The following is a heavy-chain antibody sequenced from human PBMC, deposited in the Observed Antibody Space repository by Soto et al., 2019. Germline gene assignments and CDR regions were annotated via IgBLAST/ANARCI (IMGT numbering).Heavy chain of an antibody. Sequence: ETLSLTCAVYGGSFSGYYWSWIRQPPGKGLEWIGEINHSGSTNYNPSLKSRVTISVDTSKNQFSLKLSSVTAADTAVYYCARVYSSSWYVENNWFDPWGQGTLVTVSS. CDR3: ARVYSSSWYVENNWFDP. CDR2: INHSGST. J-gene: IGHJ5*02. V-gene: IGHV4-34*01. CDR1: GGSFSGYY. D-gene: IGHD6-13*01.